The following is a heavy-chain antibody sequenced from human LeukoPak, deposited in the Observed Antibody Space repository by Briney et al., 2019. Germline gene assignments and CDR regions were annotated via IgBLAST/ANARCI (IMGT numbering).Heavy chain of an antibody. CDR3: ARVMGSPAWRFDP. Sequence: SETLSLTCTVSGGSISSGGYYWSWIRQPPGKGLEWIGYIYHSGSTYYNPSLKSRVTISVDRSTNQFSLKLSSVTAADTAVYYCARVMGSPAWRFDPWGQGTLVTVSS. CDR1: GGSISSGGYY. D-gene: IGHD5-24*01. J-gene: IGHJ5*02. V-gene: IGHV4-30-2*01. CDR2: IYHSGST.